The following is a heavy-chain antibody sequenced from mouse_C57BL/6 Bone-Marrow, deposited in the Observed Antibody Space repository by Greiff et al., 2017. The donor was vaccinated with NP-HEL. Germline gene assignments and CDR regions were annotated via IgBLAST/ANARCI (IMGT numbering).Heavy chain of an antibody. V-gene: IGHV1-15*01. CDR3: TRLRDWDWYFDV. CDR1: GYTFTDYD. J-gene: IGHJ1*03. CDR2: IDPETGGT. D-gene: IGHD4-1*01. Sequence: QVQLKESGAELVRPGASVTLSCKASGYTFTDYDMHWVKQTPVHGLEWIGAIDPETGGTAYNQKFKGKAILTADKSSSTAYMELRSLTSEDSAVYYCTRLRDWDWYFDVWGTGTTVTVSS.